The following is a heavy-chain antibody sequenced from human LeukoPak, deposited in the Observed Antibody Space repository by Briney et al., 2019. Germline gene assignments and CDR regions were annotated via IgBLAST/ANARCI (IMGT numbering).Heavy chain of an antibody. CDR1: GGSISSYS. Sequence: SETLSLTCAVSGGSISSYSWSWIRQPPGKGLEWIGYIYYNGSTNYNPSLKSRVTISVDTSKNQFSLKLSSVTAADTAVYYCARGSAGNPGDYWGQGTLVTVSS. CDR2: IYYNGST. CDR3: ARGSAGNPGDY. V-gene: IGHV4-59*01. D-gene: IGHD4-23*01. J-gene: IGHJ4*02.